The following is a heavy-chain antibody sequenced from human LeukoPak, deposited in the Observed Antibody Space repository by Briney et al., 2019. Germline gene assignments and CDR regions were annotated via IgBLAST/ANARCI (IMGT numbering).Heavy chain of an antibody. V-gene: IGHV1-2*04. CDR2: INPKTGGT. D-gene: IGHD6-19*01. Sequence: ASVKVSCKASGYTFTSYYMHWVRQAPGQGLEWMGWINPKTGGTTYAQKFQGWVTMTRDTSINTASMELSRLSSDDTAVYYCAREGIPVPGDPDDNYYGMDVWGQGTTVTVSS. CDR3: AREGIPVPGDPDDNYYGMDV. CDR1: GYTFTSYY. J-gene: IGHJ6*02.